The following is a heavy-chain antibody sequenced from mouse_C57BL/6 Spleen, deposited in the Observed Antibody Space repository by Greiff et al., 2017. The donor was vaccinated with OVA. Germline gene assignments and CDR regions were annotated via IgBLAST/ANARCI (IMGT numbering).Heavy chain of an antibody. V-gene: IGHV2-2*01. CDR3: ARGVYYVYPYAMDY. CDR2: IWRGGST. Sequence: QVQLQQSGPGLVQPSQSLSITCTVSGFSFTSYGVHWVRQSPGKGLEWLGVIWRGGSTDYNAAFISRLSISKDNSKSQVFFKMNSLQAEDTAIYDCARGVYYVYPYAMDYWGQGTSVTVSA. CDR1: GFSFTSYG. J-gene: IGHJ4*01. D-gene: IGHD2-2*01.